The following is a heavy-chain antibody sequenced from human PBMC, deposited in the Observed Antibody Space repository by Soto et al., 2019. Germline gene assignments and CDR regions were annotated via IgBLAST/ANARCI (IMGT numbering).Heavy chain of an antibody. D-gene: IGHD2-2*01. CDR1: GGTFSSYA. Sequence: SVKVSCKASGGTFSSYAISWVRQAPGQGLEWMGGIIPIFGTANYAQKFQGRVTITADEPTSTAYMELSSLRSEDTAVYYCARSYCSSTSCSIEYYYGMDVWGQGTTVTVSS. V-gene: IGHV1-69*13. CDR2: IIPIFGTA. CDR3: ARSYCSSTSCSIEYYYGMDV. J-gene: IGHJ6*02.